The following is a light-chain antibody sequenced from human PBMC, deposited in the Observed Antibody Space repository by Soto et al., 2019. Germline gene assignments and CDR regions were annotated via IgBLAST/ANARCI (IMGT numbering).Light chain of an antibody. CDR2: DAS. V-gene: IGKV1-5*01. Sequence: DIQMTQSPSTLSASVGARVPITCRARQSISSWLAWYQQHPGKAPQLLIYDASSLESGVPSRFSGSGSGTDFTLTISSLEPEDFAVYYCHQRSNWPETFGGGTKVDIK. CDR3: HQRSNWPET. J-gene: IGKJ4*01. CDR1: QSISSW.